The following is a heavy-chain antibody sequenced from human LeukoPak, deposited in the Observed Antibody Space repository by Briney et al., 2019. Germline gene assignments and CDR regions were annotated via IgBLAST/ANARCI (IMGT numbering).Heavy chain of an antibody. J-gene: IGHJ4*02. D-gene: IGHD2-21*01. CDR1: GGSVSSGNYY. CDR3: GRARKGGDDQFDY. Sequence: SETLSLTCTVSGGSVSSGNYYWSWIRQPPGKGLDWIGDIYYSGSTNYNPSLKSRVTISVDTSKNQFSLKLTSVTAADTAVYYCGRARKGGDDQFDYWGQGTLVTVSS. CDR2: IYYSGST. V-gene: IGHV4-61*01.